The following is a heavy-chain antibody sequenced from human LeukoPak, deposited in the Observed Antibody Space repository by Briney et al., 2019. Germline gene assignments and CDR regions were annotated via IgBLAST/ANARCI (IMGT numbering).Heavy chain of an antibody. J-gene: IGHJ4*02. CDR1: GFTFSDHY. Sequence: GGSLRLSCAASGFTFSDHYMDWVRQAPGKGLEWVAFIRYDGSNKYYADSVKGRFTVSRDNSKNTLYLQMNSLRAEDTAVYYCARDRWLQYYFDYWGQGTLVTVSS. CDR3: ARDRWLQYYFDY. V-gene: IGHV3-30*02. D-gene: IGHD5-24*01. CDR2: IRYDGSNK.